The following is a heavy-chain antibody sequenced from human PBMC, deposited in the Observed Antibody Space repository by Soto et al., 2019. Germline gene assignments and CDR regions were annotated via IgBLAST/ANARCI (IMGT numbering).Heavy chain of an antibody. V-gene: IGHV6-1*01. J-gene: IGHJ4*02. Sequence: SQTLSLTCAISGDSVFSNSAAWNWIRQSPSRGLEWPGRTYYRSKWYNDYAVSVKSRITINPDTSKNQFSLQLNSVTPEDTAVYYCARGTTIAVAGSIPFDYWGQGTLVTVSS. CDR3: ARGTTIAVAGSIPFDY. CDR2: TYYRSKWYN. CDR1: GDSVFSNSAA. D-gene: IGHD6-19*01.